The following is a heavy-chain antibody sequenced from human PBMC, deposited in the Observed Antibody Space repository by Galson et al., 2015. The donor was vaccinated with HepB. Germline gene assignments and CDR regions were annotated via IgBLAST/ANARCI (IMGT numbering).Heavy chain of an antibody. CDR2: INTNSGNP. V-gene: IGHV7-4-1*02. D-gene: IGHD3-22*01. Sequence: SVKVSCKASGYTFTTYAINWVRQAPGQGLEWMGWINTNSGNPTYAQGFTGRFVFSLDTSVSTAYLQINSLKAEDTAVYYCARAEGSGYYYVGYWGQGTLVAVSS. CDR1: GYTFTTYA. J-gene: IGHJ4*02. CDR3: ARAEGSGYYYVGY.